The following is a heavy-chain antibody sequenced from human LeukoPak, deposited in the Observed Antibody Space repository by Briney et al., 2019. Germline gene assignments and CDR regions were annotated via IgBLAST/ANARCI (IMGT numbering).Heavy chain of an antibody. J-gene: IGHJ4*02. V-gene: IGHV3-53*01. CDR3: AKDRGHMTTEYYFDY. CDR2: IYSGGST. D-gene: IGHD4-11*01. CDR1: GFTVSSNY. Sequence: GGSLRLSCAASGFTVSSNYMSWVRQAPGKGLEWVSVIYSGGSTYYADSVKGRFTISRDNSKNTLYLQMNSLRAEDTAVYYCAKDRGHMTTEYYFDYWGQGTLVTVSS.